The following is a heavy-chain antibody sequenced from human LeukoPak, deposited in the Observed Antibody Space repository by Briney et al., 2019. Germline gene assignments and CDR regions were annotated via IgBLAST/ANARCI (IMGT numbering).Heavy chain of an antibody. J-gene: IGHJ4*02. CDR1: GFIFTDYG. CDR3: AKDAQRGFDYSNSLQY. D-gene: IGHD4-11*01. Sequence: PGGSLRLSCAASGFIFTDYGFHWDRQAPGKGLEWVAAIWSDGTNMYYGNSVKGRFFIQRDDSQNTVYLEMSSLRAEDTAVYYCAKDAQRGFDYSNSLQYWGQGSLVTVSS. CDR2: IWSDGTNM. V-gene: IGHV3-33*06.